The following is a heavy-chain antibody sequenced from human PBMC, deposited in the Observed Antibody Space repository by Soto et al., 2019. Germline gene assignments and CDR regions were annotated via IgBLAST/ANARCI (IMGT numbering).Heavy chain of an antibody. CDR2: IHYSGTT. D-gene: IGHD3-16*02. Sequence: SETLSLTCTVSGASITGYYRSWIRQPPGKGLEWIGYIHYSGTTNYNPSLKSRVSMSVDMSKNQFSLKLSSVAAADTAVYYCARSFRGGTIANDAFDIWGQGTLVTVSS. CDR3: ARSFRGGTIANDAFDI. CDR1: GASITGYY. V-gene: IGHV4-59*08. J-gene: IGHJ3*02.